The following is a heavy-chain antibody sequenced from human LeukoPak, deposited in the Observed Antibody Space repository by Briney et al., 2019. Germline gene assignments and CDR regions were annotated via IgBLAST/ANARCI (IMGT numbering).Heavy chain of an antibody. D-gene: IGHD3-22*01. J-gene: IGHJ3*02. CDR3: ARHRYDSTLGAFDI. CDR1: GGSISSYY. CDR2: FFYTGTT. V-gene: IGHV4-59*01. Sequence: PSETLSLTCTVSGGSISSYYWSWIRQPPGKGLEWLGYFFYTGTTNSNPSLKRRVTVSVDTSRNRISLRLSSVTAADTAVYYCARHRYDSTLGAFDIWGQGTMVTVSS.